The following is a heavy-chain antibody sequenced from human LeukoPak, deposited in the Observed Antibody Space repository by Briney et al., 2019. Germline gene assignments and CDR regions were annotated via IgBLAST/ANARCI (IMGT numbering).Heavy chain of an antibody. D-gene: IGHD1-26*01. V-gene: IGHV3-53*01. Sequence: PGGSLRLSCAASGFTVSSNYMSWVRQAPGKGLEWVSVIYSGGSTYYADSVKGRFTISRDNSKNTLYLQMNSLRAEDTAVYYCARGVGANNYYYGMDVWGQGTTVTVSS. J-gene: IGHJ6*02. CDR2: IYSGGST. CDR3: ARGVGANNYYYGMDV. CDR1: GFTVSSNY.